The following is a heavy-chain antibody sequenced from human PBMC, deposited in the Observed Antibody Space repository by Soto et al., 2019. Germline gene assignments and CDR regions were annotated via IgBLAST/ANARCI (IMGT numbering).Heavy chain of an antibody. Sequence: SGPTLVNPTQTLTLTFPFSGFSLSTSGVGVGWIRQPPGKALEWLALIYWDDDKRYSTSLKTRLTISKDTSKNQVVLTMTNVDPVDTATYYCARIHGPSGNYHLDYWGQGTLVTVSS. CDR3: ARIHGPSGNYHLDY. J-gene: IGHJ4*02. CDR2: IYWDDDK. D-gene: IGHD6-19*01. CDR1: GFSLSTSGVG. V-gene: IGHV2-5*02.